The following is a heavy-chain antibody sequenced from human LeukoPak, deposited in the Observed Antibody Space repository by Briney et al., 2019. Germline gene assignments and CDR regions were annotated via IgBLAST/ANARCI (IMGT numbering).Heavy chain of an antibody. D-gene: IGHD1-1*01. Sequence: ASVKVSCKASGYTFTSYDINWVRQATGQGLEWMGWMNPNSGNTGYAQKFQGRVTMTRNTSISTAYMEPSSLRSEDTAVYYCARGQRWNANWFDPWGQGTLVTVSS. CDR3: ARGQRWNANWFDP. V-gene: IGHV1-8*01. CDR1: GYTFTSYD. CDR2: MNPNSGNT. J-gene: IGHJ5*02.